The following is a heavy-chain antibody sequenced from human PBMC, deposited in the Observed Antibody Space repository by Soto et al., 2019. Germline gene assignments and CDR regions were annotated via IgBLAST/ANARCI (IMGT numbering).Heavy chain of an antibody. Sequence: EVQLLESGGGLVQPGGSLRLSCAASGFSFDNYAMHWVRQAPGKGLEWVSGISWNSGNIGYADSVKGRFTIARDNAKTSLYLEMNSLRAEDTALYYCAKSLKIFGLATTRSGPLDSWGQGALVTVSS. V-gene: IGHV3-9*01. D-gene: IGHD3-3*01. CDR2: ISWNSGNI. CDR3: AKSLKIFGLATTRSGPLDS. CDR1: GFSFDNYA. J-gene: IGHJ4*02.